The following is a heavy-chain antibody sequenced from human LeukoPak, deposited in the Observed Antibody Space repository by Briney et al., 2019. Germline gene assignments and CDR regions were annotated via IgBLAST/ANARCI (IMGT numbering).Heavy chain of an antibody. CDR3: VINHPAGY. J-gene: IGHJ4*02. CDR2: MNPNSGNT. Sequence: APVKSSSKASGYTFTSYDINWVRHATGQGLEWMGWMNPNSGNTGYAQKFQGRVTMTRNTSISTAYMELSSLRSEDTAVYYCVINHPAGYWGQGTLVTVSS. V-gene: IGHV1-8*01. CDR1: GYTFTSYD. D-gene: IGHD1-14*01.